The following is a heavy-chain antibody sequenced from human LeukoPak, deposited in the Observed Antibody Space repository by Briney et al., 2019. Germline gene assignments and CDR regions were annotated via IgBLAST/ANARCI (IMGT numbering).Heavy chain of an antibody. CDR3: TTSFLVATIRWDY. V-gene: IGHV3-15*01. D-gene: IGHD5-12*01. CDR1: GFTFSNAW. Sequence: GGSLRLSCAASGFTFSNAWMSWVRQAPGKGLEWVGRIKSKADGGTTDYAAPVKGRFTISRDDSKNTLYLQMNSLKTEDTAVYYCTTSFLVATIRWDYWGQGTLVTVSS. CDR2: IKSKADGGTT. J-gene: IGHJ4*02.